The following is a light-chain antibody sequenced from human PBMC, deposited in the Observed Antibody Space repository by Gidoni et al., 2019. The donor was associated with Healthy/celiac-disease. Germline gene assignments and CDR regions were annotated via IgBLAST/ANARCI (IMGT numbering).Light chain of an antibody. CDR3: QQCYSTSYT. J-gene: IGKJ2*01. V-gene: IGKV1-39*01. CDR1: QNIGGY. CDR2: GAT. Sequence: DIQMTQSPSSLSASVGDRVTITCRASQNIGGYLNWYQHKPGKAPELLIFGATNLHSGAPSRFSGSGSGTDFSLTISSLQPEDFASYYCQQCYSTSYTFGQGTKVEIK.